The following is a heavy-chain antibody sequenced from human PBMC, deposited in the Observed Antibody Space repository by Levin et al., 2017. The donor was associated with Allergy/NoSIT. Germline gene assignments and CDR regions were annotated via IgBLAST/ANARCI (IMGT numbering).Heavy chain of an antibody. CDR3: ARALGGNYDVLTGPSWFDP. CDR1: GFNLEDYG. Sequence: LPGGSLRLSCAVSGFNLEDYGMSWVRQAPGKGLEWVSVINWNGGRTDYAVSVKGRFIISRDNAKNSLYLQMNSLRAEDTALYYCARALGGNYDVLTGPSWFDPWGQGTLVTVSS. J-gene: IGHJ5*02. D-gene: IGHD3-9*01. CDR2: INWNGGRT. V-gene: IGHV3-20*04.